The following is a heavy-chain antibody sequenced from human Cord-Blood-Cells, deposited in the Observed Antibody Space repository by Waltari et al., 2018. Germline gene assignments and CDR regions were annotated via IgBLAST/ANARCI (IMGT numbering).Heavy chain of an antibody. CDR1: GFTYSSYA. Sequence: QVQLVESGGGVVQPGRSLRLSCAASGFTYSSYAMHWVRQAPGKGLEWVEVISYDGSNKYYADSVKGRFTISRDNSKNTLYLQMNSLRAEDTAVYYCARVSWEYYFDYWGQGTLVTVSS. J-gene: IGHJ4*02. CDR2: ISYDGSNK. CDR3: ARVSWEYYFDY. V-gene: IGHV3-30-3*01. D-gene: IGHD6-13*01.